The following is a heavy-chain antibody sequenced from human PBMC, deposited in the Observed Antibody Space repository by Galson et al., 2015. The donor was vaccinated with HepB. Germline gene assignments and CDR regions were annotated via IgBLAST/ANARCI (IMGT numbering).Heavy chain of an antibody. CDR2: ISSDGSIQ. D-gene: IGHD5-18*01. V-gene: IGHV3-30*18. J-gene: IGHJ3*02. CDR3: AKPITALAFNAFEM. Sequence: SLRLSCAASEFTLSTYGLHWARQAPGKGLEWVALISSDGSIQYYGDSVKGRFTISRDNWKNTLHLQIHSLRAEDTAVYYCAKPITALAFNAFEMWGLGTLVTVSS. CDR1: EFTLSTYG.